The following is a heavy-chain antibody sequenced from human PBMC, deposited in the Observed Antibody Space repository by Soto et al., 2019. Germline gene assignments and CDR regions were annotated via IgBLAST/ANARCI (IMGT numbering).Heavy chain of an antibody. V-gene: IGHV1-69*13. CDR3: ARGSPNYGSAPAYGMDV. CDR2: IIPIFGTA. D-gene: IGHD3-10*01. Sequence: SVKVSCKASGGTFSSYAISWVRQAPGQGLEWMGGIIPIFGTANYAQKFQGRVTITADESTSTAYMELSSLRSEDTAVYYCARGSPNYGSAPAYGMDVWGQGTTVTVSS. J-gene: IGHJ6*02. CDR1: GGTFSSYA.